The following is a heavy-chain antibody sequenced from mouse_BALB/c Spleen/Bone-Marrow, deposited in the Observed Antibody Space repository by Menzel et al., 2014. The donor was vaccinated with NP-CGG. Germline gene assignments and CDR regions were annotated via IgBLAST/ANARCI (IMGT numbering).Heavy chain of an antibody. CDR2: ISTYYGDA. J-gene: IGHJ4*01. Sequence: VQRVESGAELVRPGVSVKISCKGSGYTFTDYAMHWVKPSHAKSLEWIGVISTYYGDASYNQKFKGKATMTVDKSSSTAYMELARLTSEDSAIYYCARDAMDYWGQGTSVTVSS. CDR3: ARDAMDY. CDR1: GYTFTDYA. V-gene: IGHV1S137*01.